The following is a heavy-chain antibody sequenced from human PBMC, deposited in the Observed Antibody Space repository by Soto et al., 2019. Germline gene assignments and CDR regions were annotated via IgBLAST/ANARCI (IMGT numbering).Heavy chain of an antibody. J-gene: IGHJ3*02. D-gene: IGHD4-17*01. Sequence: QVQLVESGGGVVQPGRSLRLSCAASGFTFSSYAMHWVRQAPGKGLEWVAVISYDGSNKYYADSVKGRFTISRDNSKNTLYLQMTSLRAEDTAVYYCARDDYGDYVDAFDIWGQGTMVTVSS. CDR2: ISYDGSNK. V-gene: IGHV3-30-3*01. CDR3: ARDDYGDYVDAFDI. CDR1: GFTFSSYA.